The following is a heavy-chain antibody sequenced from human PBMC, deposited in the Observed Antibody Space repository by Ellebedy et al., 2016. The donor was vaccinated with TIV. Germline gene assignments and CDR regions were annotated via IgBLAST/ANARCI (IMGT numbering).Heavy chain of an antibody. CDR2: INYDGGDT. CDR1: GFTFSSSG. Sequence: GASLKISCAASGFTFSSSGMSWVRQAPGKGLEWVSTINYDGGDTYYADSVKGRFNISRDNAKNTVYLQLNSLRAEDTAVYYCAKDRSSGGFVVVTALDYWGQGSLVTVSS. V-gene: IGHV3-23*01. J-gene: IGHJ4*02. CDR3: AKDRSSGGFVVVTALDY. D-gene: IGHD2-21*02.